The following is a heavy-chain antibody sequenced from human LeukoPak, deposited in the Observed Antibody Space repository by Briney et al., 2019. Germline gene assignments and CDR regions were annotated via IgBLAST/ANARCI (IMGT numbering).Heavy chain of an antibody. Sequence: GGSLRLSCAASGFIFSGYYMSWIRQAPGKGLEWASSISSSSSYIYYADSVKGRFTISRDNAKNSLYLQMNSLRAEDTAVYYCARDQTPYQLLMLDAFDIWGQGTMVTVSS. J-gene: IGHJ3*02. CDR1: GFIFSGYY. V-gene: IGHV3-21*01. CDR3: ARDQTPYQLLMLDAFDI. D-gene: IGHD2-2*01. CDR2: ISSSSSYI.